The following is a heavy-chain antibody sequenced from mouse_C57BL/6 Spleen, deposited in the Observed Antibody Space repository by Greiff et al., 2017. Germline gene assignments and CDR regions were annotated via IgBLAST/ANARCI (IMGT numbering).Heavy chain of an antibody. Sequence: QVQLQQSGAELVKPGASVKISCKASGYAFSSYWMNWVKQRPGKGLEWIGQIYPGDGDTNYNGKFKGKATLTADKSSSAAYMQLSSLTSEDSAVYFCARPDYYGSRDFDYWGQGTTLTVSS. CDR2: IYPGDGDT. V-gene: IGHV1-80*01. CDR1: GYAFSSYW. CDR3: ARPDYYGSRDFDY. D-gene: IGHD1-1*01. J-gene: IGHJ2*01.